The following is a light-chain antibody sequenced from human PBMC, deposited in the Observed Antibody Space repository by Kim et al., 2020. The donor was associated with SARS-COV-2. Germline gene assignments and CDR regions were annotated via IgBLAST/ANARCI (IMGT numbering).Light chain of an antibody. CDR2: AAS. CDR1: QGIASW. CDR3: QQSNNFPIT. Sequence: DVQMTQSPSSVSASVGDTVTITCRASQGIASWLAWYQQKPGKAPKLLIYAASALQSGVPSRFIGSGSGREFTLTIRSLQPEDVATYFCQQSNNFPITFGQGTRLEIK. V-gene: IGKV1-12*01. J-gene: IGKJ5*01.